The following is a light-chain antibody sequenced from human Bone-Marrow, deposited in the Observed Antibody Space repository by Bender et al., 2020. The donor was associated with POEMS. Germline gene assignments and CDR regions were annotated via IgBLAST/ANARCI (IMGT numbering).Light chain of an antibody. CDR2: DDN. CDR1: NIGSKN. Sequence: SYELTQPLSVSVALGQTARITCEGINIGSKNVYWYQQRPGQAPVLVMKDDNNRPSGIPERFSGSNSGNTATLSISWVEDGDEADYYCQVWESSDDQLVFGGGTKLTVL. J-gene: IGLJ2*01. CDR3: QVWESSDDQLV. V-gene: IGLV3-21*01.